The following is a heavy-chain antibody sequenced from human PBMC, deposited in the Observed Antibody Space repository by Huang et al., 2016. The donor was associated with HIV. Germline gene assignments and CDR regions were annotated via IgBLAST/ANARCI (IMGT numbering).Heavy chain of an antibody. J-gene: IGHJ5*02. V-gene: IGHV4-39*01. Sequence: QLQLQESGPGLVKPSETLSLTCTVSGGSISSSSYYWGWIHQPPGKGLEWIGSIDQSGPTYYNPSLKSRVTISVDTSRTQFSLKLSYVTAADTAVYYCAAHGRIVGIPAAPLRFDPWGQGTLVTVSS. CDR1: GGSISSSSYY. CDR3: AAHGRIVGIPAAPLRFDP. CDR2: IDQSGPT. D-gene: IGHD6-13*01.